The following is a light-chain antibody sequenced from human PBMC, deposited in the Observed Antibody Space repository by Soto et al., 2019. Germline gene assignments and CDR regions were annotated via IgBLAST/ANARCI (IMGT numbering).Light chain of an antibody. CDR1: QGISNY. V-gene: IGKV1-9*01. Sequence: DIQLTQSPSFLSASVGDRVTITCRASQGISNYLAWYQQKAGKAPNLLINAASTLQSGVPSRFSGSGSGTEFTLTISRLQPEDFATYYCQQLDSYPITFGQGTRLEIK. CDR2: AAS. J-gene: IGKJ5*01. CDR3: QQLDSYPIT.